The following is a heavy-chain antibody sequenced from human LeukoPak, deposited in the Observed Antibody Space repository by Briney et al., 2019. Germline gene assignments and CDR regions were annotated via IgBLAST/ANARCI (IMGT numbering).Heavy chain of an antibody. V-gene: IGHV1-69*04. CDR2: IIPILGIA. CDR3: ARWSSADDAFDI. D-gene: IGHD6-6*01. CDR1: GGTFSSYA. J-gene: IGHJ3*02. Sequence: ASVKVSCKASGGTFSSYAISWGRQAPGEGLEWMGRIIPILGIANYAQKSQGRVTITADKSTSTAYLELSSLRSEDTAVYYCARWSSADDAFDIWGQGTMVTVSS.